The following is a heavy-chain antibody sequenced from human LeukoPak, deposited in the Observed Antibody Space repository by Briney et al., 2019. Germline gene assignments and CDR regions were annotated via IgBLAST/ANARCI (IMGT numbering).Heavy chain of an antibody. Sequence: GGSLRLSCAASGFTFSDYWMHWVRQTPGKGLVWVSRISYDGGGTNYADSVKGRFTISRDNAKNTLYLQMNSLRVEDTAVYYCVRNMVRGVVYFDSWGRGALVTVSS. CDR1: GFTFSDYW. J-gene: IGHJ4*02. CDR3: VRNMVRGVVYFDS. CDR2: ISYDGGGT. V-gene: IGHV3-74*01. D-gene: IGHD3-10*01.